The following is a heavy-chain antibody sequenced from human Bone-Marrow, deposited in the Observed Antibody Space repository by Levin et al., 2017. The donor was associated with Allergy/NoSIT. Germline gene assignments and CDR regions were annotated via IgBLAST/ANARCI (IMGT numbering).Heavy chain of an antibody. J-gene: IGHJ4*02. D-gene: IGHD1-14*01. CDR3: AKQAITPTHFDS. CDR2: ISGSASSI. CDR1: GFTFNNFA. V-gene: IGHV3-23*01. Sequence: GGSLRLSCAVSGFTFNNFAMTWVRQASGKSLEWVSAISGSASSIFYADSVKGRFTISRDNSKNTLYLEMNSLRAEDTAVYFCAKQAITPTHFDSWGQGTLVTVSS.